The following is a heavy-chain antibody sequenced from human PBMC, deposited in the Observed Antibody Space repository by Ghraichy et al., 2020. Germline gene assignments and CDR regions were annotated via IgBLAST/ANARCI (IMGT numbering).Heavy chain of an antibody. CDR3: ARYNWAL. Sequence: GGSLRLSCAASGFTFSRYGMHWVRQAPGKGMEWVAVISYDGSNKYYADSVKGRFTISRDNSKNTLYLQMNSLRAEDTAVYYCARYNWALWGQGTLVTVSS. V-gene: IGHV3-30*03. CDR1: GFTFSRYG. D-gene: IGHD1-1*01. CDR2: ISYDGSNK. J-gene: IGHJ4*02.